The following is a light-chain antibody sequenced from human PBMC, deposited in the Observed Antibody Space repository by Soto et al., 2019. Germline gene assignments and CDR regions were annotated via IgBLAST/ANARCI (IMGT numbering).Light chain of an antibody. CDR2: NVY. CDR1: SRAVGAYNF. V-gene: IGLV2-14*03. Sequence: QSALTQPASVSGSPGQSITISCPGTSRAVGAYNFVSWHQQHPGKAPKLMIYNVYDRPSGISYRFSGSKSGNTASLTISGLQGEDEADYYCSAYTVSRTYVFGTGTQLTVL. CDR3: SAYTVSRTYV. J-gene: IGLJ1*01.